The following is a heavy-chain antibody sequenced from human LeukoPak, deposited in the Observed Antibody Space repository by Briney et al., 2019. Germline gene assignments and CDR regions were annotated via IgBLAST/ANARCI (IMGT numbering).Heavy chain of an antibody. V-gene: IGHV3-23*01. CDR2: ISGSGVST. Sequence: GGSLRLPCAASGFTFSGYVMSWVRQAPGKGLEWVSTISGSGVSTYYADSVKGRFTISRDNSKNTLYLQMNSLRAEDTAVYYCARDLYDSSGYGYWGQGTLVTVSS. CDR3: ARDLYDSSGYGY. J-gene: IGHJ4*02. CDR1: GFTFSGYV. D-gene: IGHD3-22*01.